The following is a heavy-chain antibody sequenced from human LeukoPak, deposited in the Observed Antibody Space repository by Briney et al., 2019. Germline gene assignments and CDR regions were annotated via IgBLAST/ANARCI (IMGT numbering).Heavy chain of an antibody. Sequence: GGSLRLSCAASGFTVSSNYMSWVRQAPGKGLEWVSVIYSGGSTYYADSVKGRFTISRDNSKNTLYLQMNSLRAEDTAVYYCAREASDYYDSSGYNYWGQGTLSPSPQ. D-gene: IGHD3-22*01. CDR2: IYSGGST. V-gene: IGHV3-53*01. CDR3: AREASDYYDSSGYNY. CDR1: GFTVSSNY. J-gene: IGHJ4*02.